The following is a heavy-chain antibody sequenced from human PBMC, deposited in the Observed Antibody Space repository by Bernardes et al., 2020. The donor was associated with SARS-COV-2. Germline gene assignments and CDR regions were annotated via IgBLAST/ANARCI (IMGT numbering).Heavy chain of an antibody. J-gene: IGHJ4*02. V-gene: IGHV3-23*01. CDR2: ISDTGKTR. Sequence: GGSLRLSCTVSGFTFDSYVINWVRQAPGKGLEWVTTISDTGKTRDYAESVRGRLSVSRDSSRDTFYLQMNSLRDEDTAVYYCVKGGLRLGELWGSDWGQGTLVTVSS. D-gene: IGHD3-16*01. CDR3: VKGGLRLGELWGSD. CDR1: GFTFDSYV.